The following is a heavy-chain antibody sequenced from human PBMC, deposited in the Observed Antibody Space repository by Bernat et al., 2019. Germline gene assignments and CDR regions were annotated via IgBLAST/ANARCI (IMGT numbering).Heavy chain of an antibody. V-gene: IGHV1-69*01. CDR3: ARGRYYDFWSGPRKIYYYYYMDV. Sequence: QVQLVQSGAEVKKPGSSVKVSCKASGCTFNSYAISWVRQAPGQGLEWMGGIIPIFGTANYAQKFQGRVTITADESTSTAYMELSSLRSEDTAVYYCARGRYYDFWSGPRKIYYYYYMDVWGKGTTVTVSS. J-gene: IGHJ6*03. CDR2: IIPIFGTA. CDR1: GCTFNSYA. D-gene: IGHD3-3*01.